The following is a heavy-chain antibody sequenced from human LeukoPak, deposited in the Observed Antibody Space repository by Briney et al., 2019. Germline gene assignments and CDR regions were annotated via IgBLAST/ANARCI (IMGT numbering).Heavy chain of an antibody. Sequence: PGGSLRLSCAASGFTFSTYSMNWVRQAPGKGLEWISDISSSGSTMYYADSVKGRFTISRDNAKNSLYLQVYSLRVEDTAVYYCAPYCSSPTCYEVYFDSWGQGTLVTVSS. CDR2: ISSSGSTM. CDR3: APYCSSPTCYEVYFDS. V-gene: IGHV3-48*01. J-gene: IGHJ4*02. D-gene: IGHD2-2*01. CDR1: GFTFSTYS.